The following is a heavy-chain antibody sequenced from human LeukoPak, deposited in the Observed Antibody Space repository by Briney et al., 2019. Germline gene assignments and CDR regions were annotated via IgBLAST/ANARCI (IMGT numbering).Heavy chain of an antibody. CDR1: GYTFTNYY. CDR2: INPSGGST. V-gene: IGHV1-46*01. D-gene: IGHD5-24*01. Sequence: ASVKVSCRASGYTFTNYYMHWVRQAPGQGLEWMGIINPSGGSTGYAQKFQGRFTMTRDTSTTTVYMELSSLRSEDTAVYYCARDREEGYNSYYFDSWGQGTLVIVSS. CDR3: ARDREEGYNSYYFDS. J-gene: IGHJ4*02.